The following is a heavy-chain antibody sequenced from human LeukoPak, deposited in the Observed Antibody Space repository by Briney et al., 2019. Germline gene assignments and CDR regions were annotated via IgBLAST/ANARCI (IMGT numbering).Heavy chain of an antibody. V-gene: IGHV1-2*06. D-gene: IGHD6-13*01. J-gene: IGHJ4*02. CDR3: ARGNRYSSSQFDY. CDR2: INPNSGGT. Sequence: ASVKVSCKASGYTFTGYYMHWVRQAPGQGLEWMGRINPNSGGTNYAQKFQGRVTMTRDTSISTAYMELSRLRSDDTAVYYCARGNRYSSSQFDYWGQGTLVTDSS. CDR1: GYTFTGYY.